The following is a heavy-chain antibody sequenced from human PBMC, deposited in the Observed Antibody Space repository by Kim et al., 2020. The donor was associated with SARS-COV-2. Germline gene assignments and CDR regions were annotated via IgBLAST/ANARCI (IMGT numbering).Heavy chain of an antibody. V-gene: IGHV4-34*01. CDR1: GGSFSGYY. CDR3: ARQGKIRGSSLTDWFDP. CDR2: INHSGST. J-gene: IGHJ5*02. Sequence: SETLSLTCAVYGGSFSGYYWSWIRQPPGKGLEWIGEINHSGSTNYNPSLKSRVTISVDTSKNQFSLKLSSVTAADTAVYYCARQGKIRGSSLTDWFDPWGQGTLVTVSS. D-gene: IGHD3-10*01.